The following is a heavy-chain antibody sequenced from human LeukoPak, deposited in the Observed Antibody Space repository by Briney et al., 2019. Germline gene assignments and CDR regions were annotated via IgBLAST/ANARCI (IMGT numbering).Heavy chain of an antibody. V-gene: IGHV1-8*01. D-gene: IGHD3-10*01. J-gene: IGHJ3*02. CDR2: MNPNSGNT. Sequence: ASVKVSCKASGYTFTSYDINWVRQATGQGLEWMGWMNPNSGNTGSAQKFQGSVTMTRNTSTATAYMELGSLKSEDTAVYYCARVNTYYYGSGVSRAFHMWGQGTMVTVSS. CDR3: ARVNTYYYGSGVSRAFHM. CDR1: GYTFTSYD.